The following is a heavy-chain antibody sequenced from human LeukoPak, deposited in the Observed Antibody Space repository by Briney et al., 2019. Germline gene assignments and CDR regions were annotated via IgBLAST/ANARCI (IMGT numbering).Heavy chain of an antibody. J-gene: IGHJ4*02. D-gene: IGHD2-2*01. V-gene: IGHV4-59*01. Sequence: SETLSLTCTVSGGSISTFYWSWIRQSPGKGLERIGYIHNGGSINYNPSLKSRVSMSVDTPKNQISLKLSSLTAADSAMYYCARGTADIVVVPAARTYFDNWGQGTLVTVSS. CDR2: IHNGGSI. CDR1: GGSISTFY. CDR3: ARGTADIVVVPAARTYFDN.